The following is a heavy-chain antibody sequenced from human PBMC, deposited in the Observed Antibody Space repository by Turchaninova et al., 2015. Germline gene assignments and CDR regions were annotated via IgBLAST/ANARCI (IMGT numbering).Heavy chain of an antibody. CDR3: ARGSSWYTHIDY. J-gene: IGHJ4*02. Sequence: QVQLQXXXAGXXKPSEXLSPXXAVDAWSFSSYYWTWIRQPPGKGLEWSGEINHSGSTNYNPTLKSRVTISVDTSKNQFALKLSSVTAADTAVYYCARGSSWYTHIDYWGQGTLVTVSS. V-gene: IGHV4-34*01. D-gene: IGHD6-13*01. CDR2: INHSGST. CDR1: AWSFSSYY.